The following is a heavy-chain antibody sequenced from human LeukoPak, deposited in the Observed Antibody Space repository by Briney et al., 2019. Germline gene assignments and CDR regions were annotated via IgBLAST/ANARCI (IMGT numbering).Heavy chain of an antibody. CDR2: IAADGRDK. V-gene: IGHV3-30*04. CDR3: ARDLTRAAAYYFDY. Sequence: AGGSLRLSCAASGFTFSNYAIHWVRQAPGKGLEWVAVIAADGRDKHHADSVKGRFTVSRDNSKNTLYLQMNSLRVEDTAVYYCARDLTRAAAYYFDYWGQGTLVTVSS. J-gene: IGHJ4*02. CDR1: GFTFSNYA. D-gene: IGHD6-13*01.